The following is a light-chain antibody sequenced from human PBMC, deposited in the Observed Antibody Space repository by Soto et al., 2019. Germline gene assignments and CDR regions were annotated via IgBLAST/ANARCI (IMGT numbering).Light chain of an antibody. V-gene: IGKV3-15*01. CDR2: GAS. CDR1: QGVTSN. J-gene: IGKJ1*01. CDR3: QQYNTWST. Sequence: EIVMTQSPATLSVSPGERATLSCRPSQGVTSNLAWYQQKPGQAPRLLIYGASTRAAGIPARFSGSGSGTEFNLTISRLQSEDFAVYYCQQYNTWSTFGQGTKVDI.